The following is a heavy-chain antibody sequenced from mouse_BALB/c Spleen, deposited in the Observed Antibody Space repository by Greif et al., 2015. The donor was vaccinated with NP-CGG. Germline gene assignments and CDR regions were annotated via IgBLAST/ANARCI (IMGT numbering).Heavy chain of an antibody. J-gene: IGHJ4*01. Sequence: EVKLQESGGGLVKPGGSLKLSCAASGFTFSSYAMSWVRQTPEKRLEWVASISSGGSTYYPDSVKGRFTISRDNARNILYLQMSSLRSEDTAMYYCAREYGNYYAMDYWGQGTSVTVSS. CDR1: GFTFSSYA. CDR2: ISSGGST. D-gene: IGHD2-10*02. V-gene: IGHV5-6-5*01. CDR3: AREYGNYYAMDY.